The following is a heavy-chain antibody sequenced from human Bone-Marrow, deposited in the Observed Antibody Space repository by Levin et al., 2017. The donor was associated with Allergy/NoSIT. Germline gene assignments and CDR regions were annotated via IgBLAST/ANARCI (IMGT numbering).Heavy chain of an antibody. CDR3: ARDRTSKYSSSGYYFDY. V-gene: IGHV3-30-3*01. Sequence: GGSLRLSCAASGFTFSRYTIHWVRQAPGKGLEWVAFISEDGSNKYYADSVKGRFTISRDNSKNTLSLQMNSLRAEDTALYYCARDRTSKYSSSGYYFDYWGQGTLVTVSS. CDR1: GFTFSRYT. CDR2: ISEDGSNK. J-gene: IGHJ4*02. D-gene: IGHD6-6*01.